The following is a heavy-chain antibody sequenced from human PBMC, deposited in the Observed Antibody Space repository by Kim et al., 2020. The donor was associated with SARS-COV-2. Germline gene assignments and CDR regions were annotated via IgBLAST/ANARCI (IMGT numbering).Heavy chain of an antibody. CDR3: ARAKVRVVPAALKNSQYYYYGMDV. CDR1: GGSFSGYY. J-gene: IGHJ6*02. Sequence: SETLSLTCAVYGGSFSGYYLSWIRQPPGKGLEWIGEINHSGSTNYNPSLKSRVTISVDTSKNQFSLKLSSVTAADTAVYYCARAKVRVVPAALKNSQYYYYGMDVWGQGTTVTVSS. D-gene: IGHD2-2*01. CDR2: INHSGST. V-gene: IGHV4-34*01.